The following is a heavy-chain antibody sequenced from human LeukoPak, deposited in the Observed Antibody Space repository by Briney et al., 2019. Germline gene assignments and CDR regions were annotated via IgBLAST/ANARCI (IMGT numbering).Heavy chain of an antibody. J-gene: IGHJ5*01. D-gene: IGHD6-13*01. V-gene: IGHV3-74*01. Sequence: GGSLRLSCAASGFTFSSFWMHWVRQAPGKGLVWVSRINSDGSTTSHADSVKGRFTISRDNAKNTLFLQMNSLRAEDTAVYYCARGGSSSWYGSWGQGTLVTVSS. CDR2: INSDGSTT. CDR1: GFTFSSFW. CDR3: ARGGSSSWYGS.